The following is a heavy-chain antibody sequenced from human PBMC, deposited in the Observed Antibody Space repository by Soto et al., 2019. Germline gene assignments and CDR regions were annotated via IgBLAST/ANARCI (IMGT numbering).Heavy chain of an antibody. D-gene: IGHD5-12*01. Sequence: GCLRSSGSASGFTFSSYAMSLVRQAAGKGLEWVSAISGSGGSTYYADSVKGRFTISRDNCKNTLFLQTNSLRAEDTAVYPCAKDGIYSGYEYDYWGQATLVTV. CDR1: GFTFSSYA. V-gene: IGHV3-23*01. CDR2: ISGSGGST. J-gene: IGHJ4*02. CDR3: AKDGIYSGYEYDY.